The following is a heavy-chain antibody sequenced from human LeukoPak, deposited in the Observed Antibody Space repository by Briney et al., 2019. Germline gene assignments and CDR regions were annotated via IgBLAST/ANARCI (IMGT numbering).Heavy chain of an antibody. J-gene: IGHJ3*02. CDR3: ARGRYCSADICSGGDAFDI. D-gene: IGHD2-15*01. V-gene: IGHV4-4*07. Sequence: TSETLSLTCTVSGGSINNYYWSWIRQPAGKGLEWIGRIYTRGSTNYNPSLKSRVTMSVDTSKNQFSLKPSSVTAADTAVYYCARGRYCSADICSGGDAFDIWGQGTMVSVSS. CDR2: IYTRGST. CDR1: GGSINNYY.